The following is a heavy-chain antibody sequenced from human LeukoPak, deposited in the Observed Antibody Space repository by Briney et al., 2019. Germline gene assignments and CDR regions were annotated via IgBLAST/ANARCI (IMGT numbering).Heavy chain of an antibody. D-gene: IGHD1-14*01. Sequence: GGSLRLSCAASGFTFDDYAMHWVRQAPGKGLEWVSSISSSSYIYYADSVKGRFTISRDNAKNSLYLQMNSLRAEDTAVYYCARGGMVQPEDYYYGMDVWGQGTTVTVS. V-gene: IGHV3-69-1*01. CDR1: GFTFDDYA. CDR3: ARGGMVQPEDYYYGMDV. J-gene: IGHJ6*02. CDR2: ISSSSYI.